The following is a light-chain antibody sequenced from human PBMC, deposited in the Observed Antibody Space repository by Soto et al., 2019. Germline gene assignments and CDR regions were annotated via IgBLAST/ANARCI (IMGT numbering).Light chain of an antibody. V-gene: IGKV3-20*01. CDR3: HPYGDSPVYP. CDR2: GAS. CDR1: QSVSRNY. Sequence: EIVLTQSPGTLSLSPGATATLSCRASQSVSRNYLAWFQQKPGQAPRLLIHGASSRAAGTPDRFSGSGSGTAFSLTSSRLEPEDFAVYYSHPYGDSPVYPFGLGTKVDFK. J-gene: IGKJ3*01.